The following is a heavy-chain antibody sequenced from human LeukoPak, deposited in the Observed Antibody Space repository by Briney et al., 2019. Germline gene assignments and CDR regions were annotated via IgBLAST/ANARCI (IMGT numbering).Heavy chain of an antibody. CDR2: ISRSSAYI. Sequence: GGSLCLTCAASGVSFSRHTMKWIRQAPGKGLEWLSSISRSSAYIYYADSVKGRFTISRGNAKNSLHVQKHRLRAEATAVYSGGRHPGGTSGYYPANWGLGTPGT. CDR1: GVSFSRHT. D-gene: IGHD3-22*01. J-gene: IGHJ4*02. CDR3: GRHPGGTSGYYPAN. V-gene: IGHV3-21*01.